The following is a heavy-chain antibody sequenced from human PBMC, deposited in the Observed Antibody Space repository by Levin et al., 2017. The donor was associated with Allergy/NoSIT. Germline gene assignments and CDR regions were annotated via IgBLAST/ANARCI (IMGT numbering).Heavy chain of an antibody. J-gene: IGHJ4*02. Sequence: GGSLRLSCAASGFTFSSYGMHWVRQAPGKGLEWVAVIWYDGSNKYYADSVKGRFTISRDNSKNTLYLQMNSLRAEDTAVYYCARTRAVTTGLDYWGQGTLVTVSS. CDR2: IWYDGSNK. V-gene: IGHV3-33*01. CDR1: GFTFSSYG. D-gene: IGHD4-17*01. CDR3: ARTRAVTTGLDY.